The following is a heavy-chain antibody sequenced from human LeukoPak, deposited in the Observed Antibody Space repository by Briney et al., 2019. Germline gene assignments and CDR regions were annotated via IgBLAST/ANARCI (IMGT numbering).Heavy chain of an antibody. CDR2: ISGGVGDT. CDR3: ARGGSGTNILLDH. Sequence: GGSLRLFCAASGFTSTDYAMSGVRQAPGKGLEWVSSISGGVGDTFYADSVKGRFTISRDSSKNTLSLQMNSLRAEDTAVYYCARGGSGTNILLDHWGQGTLVTVSS. CDR1: GFTSTDYA. V-gene: IGHV3-23*01. D-gene: IGHD3-10*01. J-gene: IGHJ4*02.